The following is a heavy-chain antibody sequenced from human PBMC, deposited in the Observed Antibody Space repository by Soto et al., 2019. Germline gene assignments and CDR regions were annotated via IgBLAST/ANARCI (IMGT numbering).Heavy chain of an antibody. D-gene: IGHD6-13*01. Sequence: SVKVSCKASGGTFSSYAISWVRQAPGQGLEWMGGIIPIFGTANYAQKFQGRVTITADGSTSTAYMELSSLRSEDTAVYYCAREIAAAGPFNWFDPWGQGTLVTVSS. CDR1: GGTFSSYA. CDR2: IIPIFGTA. V-gene: IGHV1-69*13. CDR3: AREIAAAGPFNWFDP. J-gene: IGHJ5*02.